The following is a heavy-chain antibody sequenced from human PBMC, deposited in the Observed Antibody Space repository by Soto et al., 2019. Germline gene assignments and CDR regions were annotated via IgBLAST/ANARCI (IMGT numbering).Heavy chain of an antibody. CDR2: ITSDTNTI. J-gene: IGHJ4*02. Sequence: VQLVESGGGLVQPGGSLRLTCVASGFPFSIYSMNWVRQAPGKGLEWSSYITSDTNTIKYADSVKGRFTISRDNAKNLVYLQMNRLRDEDTAVYFCARSVEGHFDYWGQGTVVTVSS. CDR1: GFPFSIYS. D-gene: IGHD6-19*01. V-gene: IGHV3-48*02. CDR3: ARSVEGHFDY.